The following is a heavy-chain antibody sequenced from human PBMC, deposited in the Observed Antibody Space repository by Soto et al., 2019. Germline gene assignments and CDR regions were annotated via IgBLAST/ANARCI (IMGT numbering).Heavy chain of an antibody. Sequence: SETLSLTCTVSGGSITSSSYYWGWIRQPPGKGLEWIGSIYYSGSTYYNPSLKSRVTISVDTSKNQFSLKLSPVTAADTAVYYCATQEVGGSYVYTFDPWGQGTLVTVSS. D-gene: IGHD1-26*01. CDR1: GGSITSSSYY. V-gene: IGHV4-39*01. CDR3: ATQEVGGSYVYTFDP. J-gene: IGHJ5*02. CDR2: IYYSGST.